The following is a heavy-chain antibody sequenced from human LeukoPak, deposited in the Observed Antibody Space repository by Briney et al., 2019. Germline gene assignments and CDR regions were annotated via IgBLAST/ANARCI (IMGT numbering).Heavy chain of an antibody. J-gene: IGHJ4*02. Sequence: GSLILSCAASGFTFSSYAMSWVRQAPGKGLEWVSAISGSGGSTYYADSVKGRFTISRDNSKNTLYLQMNSLRAEDTAVYYCAKDQLSVEMATIPDYWGQGTLVTVSS. D-gene: IGHD5-24*01. CDR2: ISGSGGST. V-gene: IGHV3-23*01. CDR3: AKDQLSVEMATIPDY. CDR1: GFTFSSYA.